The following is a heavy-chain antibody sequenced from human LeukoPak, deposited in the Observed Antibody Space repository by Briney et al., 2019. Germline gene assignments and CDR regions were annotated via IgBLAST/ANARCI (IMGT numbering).Heavy chain of an antibody. CDR1: GFTFSSYG. CDR3: AKGGGYEAQYYYYYLDV. J-gene: IGHJ6*03. Sequence: PGGSLRLSCAASGFTFSSYGMHWVRQAPGKGLEWVAFIRYDGSNKYYADSVKGRFTISRDNSKNPLYLQMKSPRAEDTAVYYCAKGGGYEAQYYYYYLDVWGKGTTVTISS. V-gene: IGHV3-30*02. CDR2: IRYDGSNK. D-gene: IGHD5-12*01.